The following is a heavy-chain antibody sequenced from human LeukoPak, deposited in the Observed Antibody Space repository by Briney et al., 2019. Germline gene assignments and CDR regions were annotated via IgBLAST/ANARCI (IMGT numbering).Heavy chain of an antibody. J-gene: IGHJ5*02. V-gene: IGHV1-69*13. Sequence: GASVKVSCKASGGTFSSYAISWVRQAPGQGLEWMGGIIPIFGTANYAQKFQGRVTITADESTSTAYMELSSLRSEDTAVYYCARPSYDILTGYYRSWFDPWGQGTLVTVSS. CDR3: ARPSYDILTGYYRSWFDP. D-gene: IGHD3-9*01. CDR1: GGTFSSYA. CDR2: IIPIFGTA.